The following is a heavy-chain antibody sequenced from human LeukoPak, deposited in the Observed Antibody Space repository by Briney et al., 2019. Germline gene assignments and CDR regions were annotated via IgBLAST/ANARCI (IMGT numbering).Heavy chain of an antibody. J-gene: IGHJ4*02. CDR3: ARANALYCSSTSCLFDY. V-gene: IGHV1-2*02. Sequence: GASVKVSCKASGYTFTDYYIHWVRQAPGQGLEWMAWSNPNSGGTYYAQNFHDRITLTRDTSISTAYMELSRLRSDDTAVYYCARANALYCSSTSCLFDYWGQGTLVTVSS. CDR1: GYTFTDYY. CDR2: SNPNSGGT. D-gene: IGHD2-2*01.